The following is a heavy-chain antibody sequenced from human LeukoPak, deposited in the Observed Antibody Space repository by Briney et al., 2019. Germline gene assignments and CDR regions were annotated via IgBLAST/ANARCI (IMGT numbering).Heavy chain of an antibody. V-gene: IGHV4-38-2*02. D-gene: IGHD3-10*01. CDR1: GYSISSGYY. J-gene: IGHJ3*02. Sequence: SETLSLTCTVSGYSISSGYYWGWIRQPPGRGLEWIGSIYHSGSTYYNPSLKSRVTISLDTSRNQFSLKLNSVTAADTAVYYCAKSNGYGLVDIWGQGTMVTVSS. CDR2: IYHSGST. CDR3: AKSNGYGLVDI.